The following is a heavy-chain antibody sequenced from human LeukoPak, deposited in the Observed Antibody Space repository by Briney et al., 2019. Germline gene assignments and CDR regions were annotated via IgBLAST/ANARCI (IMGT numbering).Heavy chain of an antibody. CDR2: ISGSGGST. Sequence: GSLRLSCAASGFTFSSYAMSWVRQASGKGLEWVSAISGSGGSTYYADSVKGRFTISRDNPKNTLYLQMNSLRAEDTAVYYCAKDTTYGSGSLPRYDYWGQGTLVTVSS. V-gene: IGHV3-23*01. D-gene: IGHD3-10*01. CDR3: AKDTTYGSGSLPRYDY. CDR1: GFTFSSYA. J-gene: IGHJ4*02.